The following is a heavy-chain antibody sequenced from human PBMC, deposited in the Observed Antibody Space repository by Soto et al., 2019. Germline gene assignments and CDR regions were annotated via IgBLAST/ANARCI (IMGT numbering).Heavy chain of an antibody. Sequence: PSETLSLTCTVSGGSISSYYWSWIRQPPGKGLEWIGYIYYSGSTNYNPSLKSRVTISVDTSKNQFSLKLSSVTAAGTDVYYCASMGVEFYDYIWGSYRSDAFDIWGQGTTVTVSS. J-gene: IGHJ3*02. CDR2: IYYSGST. D-gene: IGHD3-16*02. CDR1: GGSISSYY. V-gene: IGHV4-59*01. CDR3: ASMGVEFYDYIWGSYRSDAFDI.